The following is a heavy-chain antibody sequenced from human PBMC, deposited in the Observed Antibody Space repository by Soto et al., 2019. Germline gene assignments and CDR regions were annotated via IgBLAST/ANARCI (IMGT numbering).Heavy chain of an antibody. J-gene: IGHJ4*02. D-gene: IGHD3-10*01. V-gene: IGHV3-21*01. Sequence: EVQLVESGGGLVKPGGSLRLSCAASGFTFSTYSMNWVRQAPGKGLEWVAAISSASLYIYYADSLKGRFTISRDNAKNSLYVQMNSLRAEDTAVYYCARVAVPGYYCSGSYVNWGQGTLVTVSS. CDR3: ARVAVPGYYCSGSYVN. CDR2: ISSASLYI. CDR1: GFTFSTYS.